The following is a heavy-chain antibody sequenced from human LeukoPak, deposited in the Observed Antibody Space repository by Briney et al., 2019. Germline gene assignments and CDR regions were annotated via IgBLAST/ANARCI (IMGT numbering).Heavy chain of an antibody. CDR2: IRFDGNNK. CDR1: GFTSSRHA. J-gene: IGHJ6*03. Sequence: GGSLRLSCAASGFTSSRHAMHWVRQAPGKGLEWVAFIRFDGNNKYYADSVKGRFTISRDNSKNTLYVQMNSLRPEDTAVYYCAKGGSSSSSLYYYYMDVWGKGTTVTVSS. D-gene: IGHD6-6*01. V-gene: IGHV3-30*02. CDR3: AKGGSSSSSLYYYYMDV.